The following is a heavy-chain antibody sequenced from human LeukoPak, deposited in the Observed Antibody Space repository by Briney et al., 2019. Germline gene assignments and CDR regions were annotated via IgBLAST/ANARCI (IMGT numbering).Heavy chain of an antibody. CDR3: ARDEYFYDSSGYNPDAFDI. CDR1: DGSISSSTYY. V-gene: IGHV4-39*06. D-gene: IGHD3-22*01. J-gene: IGHJ3*02. CDR2: IYYSGTT. Sequence: SETLSLTCTVSDGSISSSTYYWGWIRQPPGKGLEWLGRIYYSGTTYYNPSLKNKVTIPGDTSNNQFHRKLSYVTASDTAVYYCARDEYFYDSSGYNPDAFDIWGQGTMVTVSS.